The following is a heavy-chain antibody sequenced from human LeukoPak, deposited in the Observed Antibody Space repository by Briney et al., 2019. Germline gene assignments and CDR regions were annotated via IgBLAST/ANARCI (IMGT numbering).Heavy chain of an antibody. CDR1: GFTFSSYG. CDR3: ARDFGSTTVAPDYFDY. Sequence: GGSLRLSCAASGFTFSSYGMHWVRQAPGKGLEWVAVIWYDGSNKYYADSVKGRFTISRDNAKNSLYLQMNSLRAEDTAVYYCARDFGSTTVAPDYFDYWGQGTLVTVSS. V-gene: IGHV3-33*01. J-gene: IGHJ4*02. D-gene: IGHD4-17*01. CDR2: IWYDGSNK.